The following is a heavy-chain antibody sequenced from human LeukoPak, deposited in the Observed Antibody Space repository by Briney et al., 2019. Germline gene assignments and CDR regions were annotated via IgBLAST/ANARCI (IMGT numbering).Heavy chain of an antibody. D-gene: IGHD2-2*01. J-gene: IGHJ4*02. CDR2: IYYSGTT. V-gene: IGHV4-59*12. CDR3: VRSDGAYQPPDR. Sequence: SETLSLTCNGSGDSISSYYWTWIRQPPGRGLEFIGYIYYSGTTNYNPSLKSRVTISVDTSKNQFSLTLSSVTAADTAVYYCVRSDGAYQPPDRWGQGTLVTVSS. CDR1: GDSISSYY.